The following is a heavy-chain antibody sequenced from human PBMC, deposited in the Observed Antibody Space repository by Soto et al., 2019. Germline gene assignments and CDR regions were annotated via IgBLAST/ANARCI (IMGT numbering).Heavy chain of an antibody. D-gene: IGHD3-3*01. CDR1: GGSISSSSYY. CDR3: ARECDFWSGCSLEY. CDR2: IYYSGST. J-gene: IGHJ4*02. Sequence: SETLSLTCTVSGGSISSSSYYWSWIRQPPGKGLEWIGSIYYSGSTYYNPSLKSRVTISVDTSKNQFSLKLSSVTAADTAVYYCARECDFWSGCSLEYWGQGTLVTVSS. V-gene: IGHV4-39*02.